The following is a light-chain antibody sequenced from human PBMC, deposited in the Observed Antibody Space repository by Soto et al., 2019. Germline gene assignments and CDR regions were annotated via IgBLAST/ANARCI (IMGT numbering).Light chain of an antibody. Sequence: QSVLTQSPSVSAGPGQRVTISCSGSTSNIGKNTVNWYQQLPGEAPKLFIYYDDLLASGVSDRFSGSKSGTSASLAISGLQSEDEADYYCGAWDDTLNGWVFGGGTQLTVL. V-gene: IGLV1-36*01. J-gene: IGLJ3*02. CDR1: TSNIGKNT. CDR3: GAWDDTLNGWV. CDR2: YDD.